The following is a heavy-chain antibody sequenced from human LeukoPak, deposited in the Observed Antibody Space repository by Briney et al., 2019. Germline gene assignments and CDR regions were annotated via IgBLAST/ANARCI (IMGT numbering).Heavy chain of an antibody. Sequence: GGSLRLSCAASGFTFSSYWMGWVRQAPGKGLEWVANIKQDGSEEYYVDSVKGRFTISRDNAKNSLYLQMNSLRAEDTAVYYCARDEYYYDSSGFDLDYWGQGTLVTVSS. D-gene: IGHD3-22*01. J-gene: IGHJ4*02. CDR2: IKQDGSEE. V-gene: IGHV3-7*01. CDR3: ARDEYYYDSSGFDLDY. CDR1: GFTFSSYW.